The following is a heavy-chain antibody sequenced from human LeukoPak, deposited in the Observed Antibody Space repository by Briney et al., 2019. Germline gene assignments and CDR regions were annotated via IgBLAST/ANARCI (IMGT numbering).Heavy chain of an antibody. Sequence: GGSLRLSCAASGFTFSTYWMTWVRQAPGKGLEWVANIKQDGSENYYVDSVKGRFTISRDNAKDSLYLQMSSLRVEDTAVYYCARGRYCSGVSCYYFDYWGQGTLVTVSS. V-gene: IGHV3-7*04. CDR3: ARGRYCSGVSCYYFDY. J-gene: IGHJ4*02. D-gene: IGHD2-15*01. CDR2: IKQDGSEN. CDR1: GFTFSTYW.